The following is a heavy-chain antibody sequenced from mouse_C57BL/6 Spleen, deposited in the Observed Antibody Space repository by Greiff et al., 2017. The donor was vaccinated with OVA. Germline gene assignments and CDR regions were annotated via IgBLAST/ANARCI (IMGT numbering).Heavy chain of an antibody. CDR1: GYTFTSYW. J-gene: IGHJ2*01. D-gene: IGHD3-2*02. V-gene: IGHV1-53*01. CDR2: INPSNGGT. Sequence: QVHVKQPGTELVKPGASVKLSCKASGYTFTSYWMHWVKQRPGQGLEWIGNINPSNGGTNYNEKFKSKATLTVDKSSSTAYMQLSSLTSEDSAVYYCARGQLRLRGEFDYWGQGTTLTVSS. CDR3: ARGQLRLRGEFDY.